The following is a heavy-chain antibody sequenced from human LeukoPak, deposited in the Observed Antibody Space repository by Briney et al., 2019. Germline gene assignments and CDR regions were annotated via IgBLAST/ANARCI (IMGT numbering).Heavy chain of an antibody. CDR2: ISSSSSYI. D-gene: IGHD2-21*01. V-gene: IGHV3-21*01. J-gene: IGHJ6*03. Sequence: GGSLRHSCAASGFTFSSYSMNWVRQAPGKGLEWVSSISSSSSYIYYADSVKCRFTISRDNAKNSLYLQMNSLRAENTAVYYCARVSYIVAYMDVWGKGTTVTVSS. CDR1: GFTFSSYS. CDR3: ARVSYIVAYMDV.